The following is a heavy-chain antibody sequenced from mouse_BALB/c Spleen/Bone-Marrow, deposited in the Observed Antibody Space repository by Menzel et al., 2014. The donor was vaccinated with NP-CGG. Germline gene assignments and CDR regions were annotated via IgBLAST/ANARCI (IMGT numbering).Heavy chain of an antibody. J-gene: IGHJ2*01. CDR3: ARQGYYGYSDY. CDR1: GFDFSRYW. D-gene: IGHD1-2*01. Sequence: VQLKQSGGGLVQPGGSLKLSCAASGFDFSRYWMSWVRQAPGKGLEWIGGINPDSSTINYTPSLKDKFIISRDNAKNTLYLQMSKVRSEDTALYYCARQGYYGYSDYWGQGTTLTVSS. CDR2: INPDSSTI. V-gene: IGHV4-1*02.